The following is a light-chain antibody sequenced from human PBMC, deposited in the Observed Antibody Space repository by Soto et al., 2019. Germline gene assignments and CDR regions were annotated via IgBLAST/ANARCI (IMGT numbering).Light chain of an antibody. CDR3: CSYASSGTYV. V-gene: IGLV2-23*01. Sequence: QSVLTQPASVSGSPGQSNTISCTGTTSDVWVSWYQQHPGKAPKLIIYEGSKRPSGISNRFSGSRSGNTASLTISGLQAEDEADFYCCSYASSGTYVFGTGTRSPS. CDR1: TSDVW. CDR2: EGS. J-gene: IGLJ1*01.